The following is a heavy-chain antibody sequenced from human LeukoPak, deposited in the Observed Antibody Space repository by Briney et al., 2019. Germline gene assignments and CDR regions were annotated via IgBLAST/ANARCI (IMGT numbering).Heavy chain of an antibody. Sequence: GSVKVSCKASGYTFTGYYMHWVRQAPGQGLEWMGWINPNSGGTNYAQKFQGRVTMTRDTSINTAYMELSRLTSDDTAVYYCAREGAYCSSTSCYRSGAFDIWGQGTMVTASS. CDR1: GYTFTGYY. V-gene: IGHV1-2*02. J-gene: IGHJ3*02. D-gene: IGHD2-2*02. CDR2: INPNSGGT. CDR3: AREGAYCSSTSCYRSGAFDI.